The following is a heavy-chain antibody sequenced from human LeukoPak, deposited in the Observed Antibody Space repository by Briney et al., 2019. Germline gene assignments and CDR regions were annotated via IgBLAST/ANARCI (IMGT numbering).Heavy chain of an antibody. CDR3: ASFVEVLPHAFDI. Sequence: PSQTLSLTCTVSGGSISSGGYYWSWIRQPPGKGLEWIGYIYHSGSTYYNPSLKSRVTISVDRSKNQFSLKLSSMTAADTAVYYCASFVEVLPHAFDIWGQGTMVTVSS. CDR1: GGSISSGGYY. J-gene: IGHJ3*02. D-gene: IGHD4/OR15-4a*01. CDR2: IYHSGST. V-gene: IGHV4-30-2*01.